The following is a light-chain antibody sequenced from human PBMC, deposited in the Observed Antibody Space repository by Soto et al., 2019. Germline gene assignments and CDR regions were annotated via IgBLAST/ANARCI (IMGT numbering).Light chain of an antibody. V-gene: IGLV7-43*01. CDR2: TTN. J-gene: IGLJ3*02. CDR3: LLYYGGAHLV. Sequence: QTVVTQEPSLTVSPGGTVTLTCASSTGAVTSGNYPSWFQRKPGQAPRTLIYTTNDKHSWTPARFSGSLLGGRATLTLSGAQPEDEADYYCLLYYGGAHLVFGGGTKLTV. CDR1: TGAVTSGNY.